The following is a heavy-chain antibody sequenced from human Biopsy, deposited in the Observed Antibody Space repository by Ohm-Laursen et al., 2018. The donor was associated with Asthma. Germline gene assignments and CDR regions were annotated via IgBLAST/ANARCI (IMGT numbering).Heavy chain of an antibody. CDR1: GFTFSNYG. CDR3: ARERAGVLGSYNGMDV. D-gene: IGHD2-8*01. J-gene: IGHJ6*02. V-gene: IGHV3-30*03. CDR2: VTYDGISQ. Sequence: PLRLSCSASGFTFSNYGMHWVRQVAGKGLDWVAVVTYDGISQYYAESVKGRFTISRDNSRNTLNLQMNSVRPDDTAVYFCARERAGVLGSYNGMDVWGPGTTVTVSS.